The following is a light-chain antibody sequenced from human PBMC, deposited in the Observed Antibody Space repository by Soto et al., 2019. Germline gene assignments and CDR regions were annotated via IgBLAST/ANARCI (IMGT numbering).Light chain of an antibody. CDR3: QQYGDSPLT. J-gene: IGKJ4*01. V-gene: IGKV3-20*01. CDR1: QSVSSSTS. Sequence: EIVLTQSPGTLSLSPGERASLSCRASQSVSSSTSSAGYKQKTGQAPRLLIYGASSRAGGVPDRFSGSGSGTDFTLTISRLEPEDFAVYYCQQYGDSPLTFGGGTKVE. CDR2: GAS.